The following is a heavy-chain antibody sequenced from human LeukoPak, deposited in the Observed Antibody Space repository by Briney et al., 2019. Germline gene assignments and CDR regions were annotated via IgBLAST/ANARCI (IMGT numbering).Heavy chain of an antibody. CDR3: ARDHEIAVAGTIDY. Sequence: SETLSLTCTVSGGSISSYYWSWIRQPPGKGLEWIGYIYYSGSTYYNPSLKSRVTISVDTSKNQFSLKLSSVTAADTAVYYCARDHEIAVAGTIDYWGQGTLVTVSS. V-gene: IGHV4-59*12. D-gene: IGHD6-19*01. J-gene: IGHJ4*02. CDR1: GGSISSYY. CDR2: IYYSGST.